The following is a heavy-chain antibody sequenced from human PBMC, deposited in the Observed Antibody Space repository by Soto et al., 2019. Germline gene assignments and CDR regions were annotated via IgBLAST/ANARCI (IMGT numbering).Heavy chain of an antibody. J-gene: IGHJ6*02. CDR2: INPNSGGT. D-gene: IGHD2-15*01. CDR1: GYTFTGYY. Sequence: ASVKVSGKASGYTFTGYYMHWVRQAPGQGLEWMGWINPNSGGTNYAQKFQGWVTMTRDTSISTAYMELSRLRSDDTAVYYCARTGAAATDPYYYYGMDVWGQGTTVTVSS. V-gene: IGHV1-2*04. CDR3: ARTGAAATDPYYYYGMDV.